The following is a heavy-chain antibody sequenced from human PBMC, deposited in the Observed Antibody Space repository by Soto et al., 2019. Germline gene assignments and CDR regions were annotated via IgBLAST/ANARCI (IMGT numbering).Heavy chain of an antibody. D-gene: IGHD5-18*01. CDR1: GYTLTELS. J-gene: IGHJ3*02. V-gene: IGHV1-24*01. Sequence: ASVKVSCKVSGYTLTELSMHWVRQAPGKGLEWMGGFDPEDGETIYAQKFQGRVTMTEDTSTDTAYMELSSLRSEDTAVYYCATGPGGQLWLVKAFDIWGQGTMVTVSS. CDR2: FDPEDGET. CDR3: ATGPGGQLWLVKAFDI.